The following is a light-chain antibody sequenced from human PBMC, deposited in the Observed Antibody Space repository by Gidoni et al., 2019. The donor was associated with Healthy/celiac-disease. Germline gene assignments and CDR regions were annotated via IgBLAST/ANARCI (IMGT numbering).Light chain of an antibody. Sequence: DIPITHSPSTLSASVGDRVTITCRASHSISSWLAWYQQKPGKAPKLLIYKASSLESGVPSRFSGSGSGTELTLTNSSLKPDDFATYYCQQYNSYQWTFGQGTKVEIK. CDR2: KAS. CDR3: QQYNSYQWT. CDR1: HSISSW. J-gene: IGKJ1*01. V-gene: IGKV1-5*03.